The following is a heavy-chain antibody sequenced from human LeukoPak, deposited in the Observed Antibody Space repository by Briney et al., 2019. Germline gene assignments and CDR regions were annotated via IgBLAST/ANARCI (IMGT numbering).Heavy chain of an antibody. D-gene: IGHD3-10*01. CDR1: GYTFTSYG. J-gene: IGHJ4*02. CDR3: ARDKEYYYGSGVGYFDY. Sequence: ASVKVSCKASGYTFTSYGISWVQQAPGQGLEWMGWISAYNGNTNYAQKLQGRVTMTTGTSTSTAYMELGSLRSDDTAVYYCARDKEYYYGSGVGYFDYWGQGTLVTVSS. CDR2: ISAYNGNT. V-gene: IGHV1-18*04.